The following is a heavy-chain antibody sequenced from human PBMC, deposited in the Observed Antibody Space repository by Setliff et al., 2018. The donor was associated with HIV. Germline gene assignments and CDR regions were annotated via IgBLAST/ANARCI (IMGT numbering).Heavy chain of an antibody. J-gene: IGHJ4*02. CDR3: ARDSPLAFDY. CDR1: GYTFTSYD. Sequence: GASVKVSCKASGYTFTSYDINWVRQATGQGLEWMGWINTNTGNPTYAQGFTGRFVFSLDTSVSTTYLQISSLKAEDTAVYYCARDSPLAFDYWGQGTLVTVSS. V-gene: IGHV7-4-1*02. D-gene: IGHD3-16*01. CDR2: INTNTGNP.